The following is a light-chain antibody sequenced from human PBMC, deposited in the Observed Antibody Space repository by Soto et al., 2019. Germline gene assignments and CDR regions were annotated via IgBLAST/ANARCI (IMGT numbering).Light chain of an antibody. J-gene: IGKJ1*01. V-gene: IGKV1-39*01. CDR3: QQSCSTPPT. CDR2: AAS. Sequence: DIQMTQSPSSLSASVGDRVTITCRAGKSISSYLNWYQQKPGKAPKLLIYAASSLQSGVPSRFSGSGSGTDFTLTISSLQPEDFATYYCQQSCSTPPTFGQGTKVEIK. CDR1: KSISSY.